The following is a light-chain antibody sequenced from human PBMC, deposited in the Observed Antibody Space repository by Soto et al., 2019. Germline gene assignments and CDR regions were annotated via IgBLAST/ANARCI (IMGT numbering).Light chain of an antibody. V-gene: IGKV1-39*01. J-gene: IGKJ3*01. Sequence: DIQMTQSPSSLSASVGDRVTITCRARQSITTYLNWYQQKPWRAPKLLIYDVSTLQSGVPSRFSGSGSGTDFTLTISSLQPEDLATYYCQQTYSVFRVFTFGPGTKVDIK. CDR1: QSITTY. CDR3: QQTYSVFRVFT. CDR2: DVS.